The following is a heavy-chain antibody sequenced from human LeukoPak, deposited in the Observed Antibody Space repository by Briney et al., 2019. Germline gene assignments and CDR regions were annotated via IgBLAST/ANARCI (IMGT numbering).Heavy chain of an antibody. CDR3: EKASWSGGNCDGYFYAYYWVDF. V-gene: IGHV3-30*18. D-gene: IGHD2-15*01. CDR2: IIVDGGNK. CDR1: GFTFSSYG. J-gene: IGHJ6*04. Sequence: GGSLRLSCAASGFTFSSYGMRWVRQAPGKGLEWVAAIIVDGGNKYYADSVKGRFTISRDNSKNTLYLQMNSLRAEDTCVYYFEKASWSGGNCDGYFYAYYWVDFWGKGNTVTVSS.